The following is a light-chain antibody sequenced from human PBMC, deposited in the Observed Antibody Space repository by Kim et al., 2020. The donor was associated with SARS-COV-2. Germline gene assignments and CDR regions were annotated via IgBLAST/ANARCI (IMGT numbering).Light chain of an antibody. Sequence: DIVMTQSPLSLPVTPGEPASISCRSSQSLLHSNGYNYLDWYLQKPGQSPQVLIYLGSNRASGVPDRFSGSGSGTDFTLKISRVEAEDVGVYYCMQALQTPYTFGQGTKLDI. J-gene: IGKJ2*01. CDR2: LGS. CDR3: MQALQTPYT. CDR1: QSLLHSNGYNY. V-gene: IGKV2-28*01.